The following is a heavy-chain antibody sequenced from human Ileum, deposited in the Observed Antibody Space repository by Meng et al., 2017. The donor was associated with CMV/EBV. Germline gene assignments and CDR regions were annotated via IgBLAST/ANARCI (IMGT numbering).Heavy chain of an antibody. CDR2: ISSSSSYI. V-gene: IGHV3-21*01. CDR3: ARSLMSSSWELDFDY. J-gene: IGHJ4*02. CDR1: GFTFSSYS. D-gene: IGHD6-13*01. Sequence: GESLKISCAASGFTFSSYSMNWVRQAPGKGLEWVSSISSSSSYIYYADSVKGRFTISRDNAKNSLYLQMNSLRAEDTAVYYCARSLMSSSWELDFDYWGQGTL.